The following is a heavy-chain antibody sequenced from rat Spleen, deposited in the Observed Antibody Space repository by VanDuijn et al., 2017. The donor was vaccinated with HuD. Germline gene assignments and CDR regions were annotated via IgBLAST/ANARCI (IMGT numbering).Heavy chain of an antibody. Sequence: EVQLVESDGGLVQPGRSLKLSCAASGFTFSDYYMAWVRQAPTKGLEWVATISYADRNTYYRDSVKGRFTISRDNAKDTLYLQVDSLRAEDTVTYYCARLGYGGYYHCFPYWGQGYLVTVSS. D-gene: IGHD1-11*01. CDR1: GFTFSDYY. CDR2: ISYADRNT. J-gene: IGHJ3*01. CDR3: ARLGYGGYYHCFPY. V-gene: IGHV5-29*01.